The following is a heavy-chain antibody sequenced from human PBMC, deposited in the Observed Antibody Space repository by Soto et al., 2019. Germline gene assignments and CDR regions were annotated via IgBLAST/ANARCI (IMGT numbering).Heavy chain of an antibody. Sequence: ETLSLSCAVYGASFSGYYWSWIRQPPGKGLEWIGEINHSGSTNYNPSLKSRVTISVDTSKNQFSLKLSSVTAADTAVYYCARGGSSSWATYRSAGYGMDVWGQGTTVTVSS. J-gene: IGHJ6*02. CDR2: INHSGST. CDR1: GASFSGYY. CDR3: ARGGSSSWATYRSAGYGMDV. D-gene: IGHD6-13*01. V-gene: IGHV4-34*01.